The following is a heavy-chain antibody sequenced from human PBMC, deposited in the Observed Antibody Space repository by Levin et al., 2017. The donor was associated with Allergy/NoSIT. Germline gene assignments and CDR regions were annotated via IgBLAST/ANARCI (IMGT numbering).Heavy chain of an antibody. CDR3: ARPVVYDDILTGYYIIYFDY. Sequence: GESLKISCKGSGYSFTSYWIGWVRQMPGKGLEWMGIIYPGDSDTRYSPSFQGQVTISADKSISTAYLQWSSLKASDTAMYYCARPVVYDDILTGYYIIYFDYWGQGTLVTVSS. J-gene: IGHJ4*02. CDR1: GYSFTSYW. CDR2: IYPGDSDT. V-gene: IGHV5-51*01. D-gene: IGHD3-9*01.